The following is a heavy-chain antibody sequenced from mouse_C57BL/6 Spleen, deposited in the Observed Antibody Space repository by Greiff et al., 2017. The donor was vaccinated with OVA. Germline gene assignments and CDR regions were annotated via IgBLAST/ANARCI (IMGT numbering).Heavy chain of an antibody. CDR1: GFSLTSYG. J-gene: IGHJ3*01. D-gene: IGHD3-2*02. Sequence: QVQLQQSGPGLVAPSQSLSITCTVSGFSLTSYGVSWVRQPPGKGLEWLGGIWGDGSTNYHSALISRLSISKDNSKSQVFLTLNSLQTDDTATYYCATGELRLGGFAYWGQGTLVTVSA. CDR2: IWGDGST. CDR3: ATGELRLGGFAY. V-gene: IGHV2-3*01.